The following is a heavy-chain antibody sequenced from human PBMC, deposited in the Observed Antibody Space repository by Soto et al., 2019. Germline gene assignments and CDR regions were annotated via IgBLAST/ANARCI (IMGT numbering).Heavy chain of an antibody. V-gene: IGHV3-15*01. D-gene: IGHD4-17*01. J-gene: IGHJ4*01. Sequence: LRLSCXGSCFTFHNAWMSWVGQPPCGGLEGVGRIRSQVDCGSGDCAAPVKGRFVVSRDDSKNMVYLQMNSLKIEDTAVDYCTTDSRTTVPEVGFDFWAHGTLFTFS. CDR3: TTDSRTTVPEVGFDF. CDR1: CFTFHNAW. CDR2: IRSQVDCGSG.